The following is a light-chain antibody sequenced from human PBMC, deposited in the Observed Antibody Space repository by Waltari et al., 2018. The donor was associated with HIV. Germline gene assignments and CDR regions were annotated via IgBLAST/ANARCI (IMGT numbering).Light chain of an antibody. CDR1: QSISGY. V-gene: IGKV3-11*01. Sequence: EIVSTQSPATLTLSPGDSDTHSCRASQSISGYLAWYQQKPGQAPRLLIYDASYRATGIPARFSGRGSGTDFTLTINSLEPEDFALYYCQQRNSWPLTFGGGTKVEIK. CDR3: QQRNSWPLT. J-gene: IGKJ4*01. CDR2: DAS.